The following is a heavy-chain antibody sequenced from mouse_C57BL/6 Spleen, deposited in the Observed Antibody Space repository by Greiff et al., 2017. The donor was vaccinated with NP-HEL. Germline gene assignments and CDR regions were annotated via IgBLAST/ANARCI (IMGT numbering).Heavy chain of an antibody. CDR3: ARRQDSWRFAY. Sequence: QVQLQQSGPELVKPGASVKLSCKASGYTFTSYDINWVKQRPGQGLEWIGWIYPRDGSTKYNEKFKGKATLTVDTSSSTAYMELHSLTSEDSAVYFCARRQDSWRFAYWGQGTLVTVSA. D-gene: IGHD3-2*01. CDR2: IYPRDGST. CDR1: GYTFTSYD. V-gene: IGHV1-85*01. J-gene: IGHJ3*01.